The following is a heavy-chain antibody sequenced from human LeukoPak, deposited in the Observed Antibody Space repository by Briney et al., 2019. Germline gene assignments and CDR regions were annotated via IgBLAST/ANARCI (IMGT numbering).Heavy chain of an antibody. J-gene: IGHJ4*02. CDR1: GGSFSGYY. V-gene: IGHV4-34*01. Sequence: PSETLSLTCAVYGGSFSGYYWSWLRQPPGKGLEWIGEINHSGSTNYNPSLKSRVTISVDTSKNQFFLKLSSVSAADTAVYYCAKLDPVIRLGFCYWGQGTLVTVSS. D-gene: IGHD2/OR15-2a*01. CDR2: INHSGST. CDR3: AKLDPVIRLGFCY.